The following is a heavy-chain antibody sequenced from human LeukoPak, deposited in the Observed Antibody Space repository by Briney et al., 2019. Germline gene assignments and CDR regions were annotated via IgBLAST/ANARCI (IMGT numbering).Heavy chain of an antibody. D-gene: IGHD3-3*01. CDR3: ARDREWFPHAFDI. J-gene: IGHJ4*02. CDR2: INPSGGST. V-gene: IGHV1-46*01. CDR1: GYTFTSYD. Sequence: ASVKVSCKASGYTFTSYDINWVRQAPGQGLEWMGIINPSGGSTSYAQKFQGRVTMTRDTSTSTVYMELSSLRSEDTAVYYCARDREWFPHAFDIWGQGTLVTVSS.